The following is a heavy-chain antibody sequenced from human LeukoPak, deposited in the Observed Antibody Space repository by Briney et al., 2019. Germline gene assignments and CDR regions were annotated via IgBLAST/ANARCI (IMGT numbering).Heavy chain of an antibody. D-gene: IGHD7-27*01. CDR1: GASISTYY. CDR2: IYYTGST. J-gene: IGHJ5*02. Sequence: PSETLSLTCTVSGASISTYYWSWIRQRPGKGLEWVAYIYYTGSTNYNPSLKSRVTISVDTSKNQVSLKLSSVTAADTAVYYCARHYSITGGRLSGYWLDPWGQGTLVTVSS. V-gene: IGHV4-59*08. CDR3: ARHYSITGGRLSGYWLDP.